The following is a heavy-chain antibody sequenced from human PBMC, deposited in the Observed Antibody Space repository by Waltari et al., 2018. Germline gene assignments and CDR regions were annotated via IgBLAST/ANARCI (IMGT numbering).Heavy chain of an antibody. J-gene: IGHJ6*02. CDR1: GYSFPTYW. V-gene: IGHV5-51*01. D-gene: IGHD2-8*01. CDR2: IYPGDPDT. Sequence: EVQLVQSGAEVKKPGESLKISCKGSGYSFPTYWTGWVRQLPGKGLEWMGIIYPGDPDTRYSPSFQGQVTISADKSISTAYLQWSSLKASDTAMYYCARHGLRDCTNGVCSFQGMDVWGQGTTVTVSS. CDR3: ARHGLRDCTNGVCSFQGMDV.